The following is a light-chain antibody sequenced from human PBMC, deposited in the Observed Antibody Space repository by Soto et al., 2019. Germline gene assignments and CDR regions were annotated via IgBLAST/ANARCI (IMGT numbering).Light chain of an antibody. CDR2: GAS. J-gene: IGKJ4*01. CDR1: QSVGNY. Sequence: EIVLTQSPSTLSLSPGERATLSCRASQSVGNYLTWYQQKRGKAPRLLIDGASSRATGIPDRFSGSGPGTDFTLTISSLEPEHFAVYYCQQYGLTFGGGTKVDIK. CDR3: QQYGLT. V-gene: IGKV3-11*01.